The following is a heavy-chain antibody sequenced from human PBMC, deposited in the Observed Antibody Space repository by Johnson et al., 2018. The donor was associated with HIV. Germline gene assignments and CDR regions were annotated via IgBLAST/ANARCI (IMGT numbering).Heavy chain of an antibody. D-gene: IGHD3-16*01. J-gene: IGHJ3*02. CDR1: GFTFSSYA. CDR3: ARETNRPGGAGDAFDI. V-gene: IGHV3-30-3*01. Sequence: QVQLVESGGGVVQPGRSLRLSCAASGFTFSSYAMHWVRLAPGKGLEWVAVISYDGSNKYYADSVKGRFTISRDNSKNTLYLQMNSLRAEDTAVYYCARETNRPGGAGDAFDIWGQGTMVTVSS. CDR2: ISYDGSNK.